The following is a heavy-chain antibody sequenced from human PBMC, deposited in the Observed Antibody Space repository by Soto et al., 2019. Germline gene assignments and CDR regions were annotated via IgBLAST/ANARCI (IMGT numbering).Heavy chain of an antibody. Sequence: ASVKVSCKASGYTFTSYYMHWVRQAPGQGLEWMGIINPSGGSTSYAQKFQGRVTMTRDTSTSTVYMELSGLRSEDTAVYYCARVLDSVATIWSFDFCGQGTLVTVSS. CDR3: ARVLDSVATIWSFDF. D-gene: IGHD5-12*01. V-gene: IGHV1-46*03. CDR1: GYTFTSYY. J-gene: IGHJ3*01. CDR2: INPSGGST.